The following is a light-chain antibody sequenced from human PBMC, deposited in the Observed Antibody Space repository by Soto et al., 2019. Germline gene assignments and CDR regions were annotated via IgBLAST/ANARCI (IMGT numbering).Light chain of an antibody. CDR3: YQRSNWPPVT. CDR2: DAS. J-gene: IGKJ4*01. CDR1: QSVSSY. V-gene: IGKV3-11*01. Sequence: EIVLTQSPATLSLSPGERATLSCRASQSVSSYLAWYQQKPGQAPRLLIYDASNRATGIPARFSGSGSGTDFTLTISSLEPEDFAIYYCYQRSNWPPVTFGGGTKVEIK.